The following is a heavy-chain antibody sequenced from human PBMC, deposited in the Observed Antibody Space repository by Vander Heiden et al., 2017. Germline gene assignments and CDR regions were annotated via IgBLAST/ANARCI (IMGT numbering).Heavy chain of an antibody. CDR1: GDSVTSGTYH. CDR3: ARDGDEHSSDWASFDY. J-gene: IGHJ4*02. Sequence: QVQLQESGPGLVKPSETLSLTCTVSGDSVTSGTYHWSWIRQSPGKGLEWIGYIHYSGSANYNPSLKSRVTISLDTSKNHFSLKLTSVTAADTAVYYCARDGDEHSSDWASFDYWGQGTLVTVSS. D-gene: IGHD6-19*01. CDR2: IHYSGSA. V-gene: IGHV4-61*03.